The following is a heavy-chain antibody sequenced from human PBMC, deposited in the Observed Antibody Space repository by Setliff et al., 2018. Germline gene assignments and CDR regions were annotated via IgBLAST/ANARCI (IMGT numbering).Heavy chain of an antibody. CDR3: ARGGTYRYFDY. J-gene: IGHJ4*02. Sequence: SETLSLTCTVSGDSISDASIMAWIRQPPGKGLEFIGYVFYNGAAKYDPSLKSRVTMSADTSNNQFSLKLTSVSAADTAVYYCARGGTYRYFDYWGPGTLVTVSS. CDR2: VFYNGAA. V-gene: IGHV4-59*01. CDR1: GDSISDAS.